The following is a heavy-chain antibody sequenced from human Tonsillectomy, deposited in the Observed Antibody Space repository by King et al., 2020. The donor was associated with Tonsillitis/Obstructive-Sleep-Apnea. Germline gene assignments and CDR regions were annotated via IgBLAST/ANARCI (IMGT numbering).Heavy chain of an antibody. CDR2: IDPSDSYT. D-gene: IGHD5-12*01. CDR3: ARHYDHLSPLGFDP. CDR1: GYSFTNYW. V-gene: IGHV5-10-1*03. J-gene: IGHJ5*02. Sequence: VQLVESGAEVKKPGESLRISCQGSGYSFTNYWINWVRQMPGKGLEWMGSIDPSDSYTNYSPSFQGHVTISVDKSISTAYLQLSSLKASDTAMYYCARHYDHLSPLGFDPWGQGTLVTVSS.